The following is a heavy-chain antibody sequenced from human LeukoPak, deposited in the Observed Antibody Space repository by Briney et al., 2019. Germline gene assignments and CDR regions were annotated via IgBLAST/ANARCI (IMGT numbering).Heavy chain of an antibody. CDR2: IYSGGTT. D-gene: IGHD5-18*01. CDR3: TREVLDTAMALGY. Sequence: GGSLRLSCAASGFTVSSNYMSWVRQAPGKGLEWVSIIYSGGTTYYADSVKGRFTISRDNSKNTLYLQMNSLRAEDTAVYYCTREVLDTAMALGYWGQGTLVTVSS. V-gene: IGHV3-66*01. CDR1: GFTVSSNY. J-gene: IGHJ4*02.